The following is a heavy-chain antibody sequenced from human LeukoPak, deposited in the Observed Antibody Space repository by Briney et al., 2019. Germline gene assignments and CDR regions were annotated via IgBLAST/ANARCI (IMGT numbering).Heavy chain of an antibody. CDR1: GYTFTSYD. J-gene: IGHJ4*02. D-gene: IGHD5-18*01. V-gene: IGHV1-8*01. CDR3: ARGLGRTAMVTRGEVRFDY. CDR2: MNPNSGNT. Sequence: ASVTVSCKASGYTFTSYDINWVRQATGQGLEWMGWMNPNSGNTGYAQKFQGRVTLTRNTSISTAYMELSSLRSEDAAVYYCARGLGRTAMVTRGEVRFDYWGQGTLVTVSS.